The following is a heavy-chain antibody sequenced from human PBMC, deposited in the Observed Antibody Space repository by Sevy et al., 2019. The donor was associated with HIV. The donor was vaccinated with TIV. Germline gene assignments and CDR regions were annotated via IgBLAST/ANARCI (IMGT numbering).Heavy chain of an antibody. CDR3: ARVLPPSATTVSHFDC. CDR2: ISNSGTAM. Sequence: GGSLRLSCAASGFTFSSYEMNWVRQAPGKGLEWVSYISNSGTAMYYSDSVRGRFTISRDNARRSLYLQMNSLRAEDTAVYYCARVLPPSATTVSHFDCWGQGALVTVSS. CDR1: GFTFSSYE. V-gene: IGHV3-48*03. D-gene: IGHD4-4*01. J-gene: IGHJ4*02.